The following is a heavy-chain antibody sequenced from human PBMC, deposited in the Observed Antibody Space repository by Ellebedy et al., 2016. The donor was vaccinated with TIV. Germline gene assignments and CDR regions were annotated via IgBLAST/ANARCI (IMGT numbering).Heavy chain of an antibody. CDR1: GFTFTTSG. V-gene: IGHV3-23*01. J-gene: IGHJ4*02. D-gene: IGHD4-11*01. Sequence: PGGSLRLSCVASGFTFTTSGMSWVRQAPGKGLEWVSGMSGGSVVAYYADSVKGRFTFSRDNSKNTLYLQMKNLRVEDTDIYYCVRGTVAPDYWGQGTLVTVSS. CDR3: VRGTVAPDY. CDR2: MSGGSVVA.